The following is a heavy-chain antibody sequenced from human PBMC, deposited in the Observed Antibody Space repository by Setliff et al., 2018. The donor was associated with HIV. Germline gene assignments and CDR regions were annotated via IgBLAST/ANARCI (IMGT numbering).Heavy chain of an antibody. D-gene: IGHD4-17*01. CDR3: ARAAAGNTGPFDL. CDR2: VSSRGDT. J-gene: IGHJ4*02. V-gene: IGHV4-61*02. Sequence: SETLSLTCTVSDGSTSSGDYYWSWIRQPAGKGLEWIGRVSSRGDTNYNPSLKSRVTMSVDTSKNQFSLKLTSVTASDTAVYYCARAAAGNTGPFDLWGQGSPVTVSS. CDR1: DGSTSSGDYY.